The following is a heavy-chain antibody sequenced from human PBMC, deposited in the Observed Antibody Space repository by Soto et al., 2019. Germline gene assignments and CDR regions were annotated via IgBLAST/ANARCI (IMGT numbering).Heavy chain of an antibody. CDR3: AGDLDSSSYYPILGY. V-gene: IGHV3-33*01. Sequence: QVQLLESGGGVVQPGRSLRLSCAASGFTFSSYGMHWVRQAPGKGLEWVAVIWYDANKNYYADSVRGRFTISRDNSKNTLYLQMNSLRAEDTAFYYCAGDLDSSSYYPILGYWGQGTLVTVSS. J-gene: IGHJ4*02. CDR2: IWYDANKN. CDR1: GFTFSSYG. D-gene: IGHD3-22*01.